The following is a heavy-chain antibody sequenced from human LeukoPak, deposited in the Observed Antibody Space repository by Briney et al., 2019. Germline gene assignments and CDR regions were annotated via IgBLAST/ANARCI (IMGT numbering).Heavy chain of an antibody. J-gene: IGHJ5*02. D-gene: IGHD3-10*01. V-gene: IGHV4-30-2*01. Sequence: PSQTLSLTCTVSGGSISSGGYYWSWIRQPPGKGLEWIGYIYHSGSTYYNPSLKSRVTISVDRSKNQFSLKLSSVTAADTAVYYCAREGYGPGAWFDPWGQGTLVTVSS. CDR1: GGSISSGGYY. CDR3: AREGYGPGAWFDP. CDR2: IYHSGST.